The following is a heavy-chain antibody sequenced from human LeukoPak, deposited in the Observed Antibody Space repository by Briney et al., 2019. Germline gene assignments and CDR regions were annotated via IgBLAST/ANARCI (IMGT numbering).Heavy chain of an antibody. CDR3: ARPRRDYYDSSGYYYDAFDI. CDR2: IYPGDSDT. J-gene: IGHJ3*02. D-gene: IGHD3-22*01. CDR1: GYSFTNYW. V-gene: IGHV5-51*01. Sequence: GESLKISCKGSGYSFTNYWIGWVRQMPGKGLEWMGIIYPGDSDTRYSPSFQGQVTISVDKSISTAYLQWSSLKASDTAMYYCARPRRDYYDSSGYYYDAFDIWGQGTMVTVSS.